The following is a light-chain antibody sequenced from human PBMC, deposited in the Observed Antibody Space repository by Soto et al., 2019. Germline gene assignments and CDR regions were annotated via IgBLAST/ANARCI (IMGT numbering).Light chain of an antibody. V-gene: IGLV2-8*01. CDR2: AVT. CDR1: SSDVGGQNY. CDR3: SSHAGNNNYV. Sequence: QSVLTQAPAASGSPGQSVAISCTGTSSDVGGQNYVSWYQQHPGKAPKLIIYAVTERPSGVPDRFSGSKSGNTASLTVSGLQTEDEADYYCSSHAGNNNYVFGTGTKVTVL. J-gene: IGLJ1*01.